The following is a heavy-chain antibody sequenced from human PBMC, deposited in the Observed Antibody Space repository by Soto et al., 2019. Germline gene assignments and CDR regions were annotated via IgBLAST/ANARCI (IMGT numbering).Heavy chain of an antibody. CDR3: ARLNRDYYYYGMDV. CDR2: IDQNGIT. CDR1: GDPISSSKW. Sequence: PSETLSLTCAVSGDPISSSKWWTWVRQTPRKGLEWIGKIDQNGITNYNPSLESRVTILKDNSKNQLSLKLTSVTAVDSAVYYCARLNRDYYYYGMDVWGQGATVTVSS. V-gene: IGHV4-4*02. J-gene: IGHJ6*02.